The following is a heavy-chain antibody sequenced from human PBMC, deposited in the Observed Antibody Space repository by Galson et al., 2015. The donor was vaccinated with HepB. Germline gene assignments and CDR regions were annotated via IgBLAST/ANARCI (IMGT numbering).Heavy chain of an antibody. V-gene: IGHV5-10-1*01. D-gene: IGHD2-2*01. Sequence: QSGAEVTKPGESLRISCKGSGYSFTSYWISWVRQMPGKGLEWMGRIDPSDSYTNYSPSFQGHVTISADKSISTAYLQWSSLKASDAAMYYCARFPIVVVPAAMPGDYYYGMDVWGQGTTVTVSS. CDR3: ARFPIVVVPAAMPGDYYYGMDV. J-gene: IGHJ6*02. CDR1: GYSFTSYW. CDR2: IDPSDSYT.